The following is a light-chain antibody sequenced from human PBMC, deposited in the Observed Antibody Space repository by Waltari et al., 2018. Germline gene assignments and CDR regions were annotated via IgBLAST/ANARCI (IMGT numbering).Light chain of an antibody. CDR3: SSYTSIIPPFL. CDR2: DVS. V-gene: IGLV2-14*01. Sequence: QSALTQPASVSGSPVQSITISCTRSSSDLGGYSFVPWYQQHPGKAPKLMIYDVSHRPSGVSNRFSGSKSGNTASLTISGLQPEDEADYYCSSYTSIIPPFLFGTGTKVTVL. CDR1: SSDLGGYSF. J-gene: IGLJ1*01.